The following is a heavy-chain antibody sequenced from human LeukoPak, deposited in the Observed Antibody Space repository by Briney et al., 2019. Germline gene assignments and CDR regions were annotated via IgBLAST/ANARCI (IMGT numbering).Heavy chain of an antibody. CDR1: GGSISSDRFY. J-gene: IGHJ4*02. D-gene: IGHD3-16*01. CDR3: ARVPDWTYVPDY. V-gene: IGHV4-61*02. Sequence: PSETLSLTCTVSGGSISSDRFYWTWVRQPAGKGLEWIGLIKSRNTNYNPSLKSRVSISLDTSTNQFSLKLSSLTAADTAVYYCARVPDWTYVPDYWGQGTLVTVSS. CDR2: IKSRNT.